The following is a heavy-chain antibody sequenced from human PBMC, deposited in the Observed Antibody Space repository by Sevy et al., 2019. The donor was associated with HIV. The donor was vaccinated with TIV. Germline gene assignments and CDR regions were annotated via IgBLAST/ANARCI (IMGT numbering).Heavy chain of an antibody. Sequence: SETPSLTCGVYGGSFSDYYWSWIRQPPGKGLEWIGEIIQSGNTNYNPSLKSRVTISLDPSKNQFSLSLTSVTAADTAMYFCARSSVVRITPNWFDPWGQGNLVTVSS. D-gene: IGHD3-10*01. CDR1: GGSFSDYY. V-gene: IGHV4-34*12. CDR2: IIQSGNT. J-gene: IGHJ5*02. CDR3: ARSSVVRITPNWFDP.